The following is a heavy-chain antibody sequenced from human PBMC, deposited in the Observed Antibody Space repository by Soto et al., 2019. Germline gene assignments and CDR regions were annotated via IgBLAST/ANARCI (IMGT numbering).Heavy chain of an antibody. Sequence: QVQLQESGPGLVKPSETLSLTCAVSGDSISSPNWWSWYRQPPGKGLELVGEMFASGSSNYNPSLNCRVTMSLGTSKNHFSLRLTSLTAADTAIYYCAREGFDHRPDYWGQGIPVTVSS. V-gene: IGHV4-4*02. CDR1: GDSISSPNW. CDR2: MFASGSS. CDR3: AREGFDHRPDY. J-gene: IGHJ4*02.